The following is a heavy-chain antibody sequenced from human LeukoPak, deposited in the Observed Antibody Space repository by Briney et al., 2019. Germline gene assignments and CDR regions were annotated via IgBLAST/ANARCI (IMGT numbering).Heavy chain of an antibody. CDR2: INPNSGGT. D-gene: IGHD3-3*02. J-gene: IGHJ3*02. CDR3: ASELGEDAFDI. CDR1: GYTFTGYY. Sequence: ASVKVSCTASGYTFTGYYMHWVRQAPGQGLEWMGWINPNSGGTNYAQTFQGRVTMTRATSISTAYMELSRLRSDDTAVYYCASELGEDAFDIWGQGTMVTVSS. V-gene: IGHV1-2*02.